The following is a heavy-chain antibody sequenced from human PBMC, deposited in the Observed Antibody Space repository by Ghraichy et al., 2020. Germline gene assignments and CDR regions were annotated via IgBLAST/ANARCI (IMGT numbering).Heavy chain of an antibody. CDR3: ARAGIPVAGRWYFDL. CDR2: IHPDGST. V-gene: IGHV3-53*01. CDR1: GFSVSNSF. Sequence: GGSLRLSCAASGFSVSNSFITWVRQAPGKGLEWVSIIHPDGSTYYTDSVKGRFTISRDNSKNTLFLQLNSLRPEDTAMYYCARAGIPVAGRWYFDLWGRGTLITVSS. J-gene: IGHJ2*01. D-gene: IGHD6-19*01.